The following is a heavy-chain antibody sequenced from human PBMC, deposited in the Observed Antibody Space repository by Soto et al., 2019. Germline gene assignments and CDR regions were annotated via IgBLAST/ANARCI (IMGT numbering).Heavy chain of an antibody. CDR2: IYYSGST. Sequence: PSETLSLTCTVSGGSISSSSYYWGWIRQPPGKGLEWIGSIYYSGSTYYNPSLKSRVTISGDTSKNQFSLKLSSVTAADTAVYSCARGLEIAAPRYYFDYWGQGTLVTVSS. CDR1: GGSISSSSYY. J-gene: IGHJ4*02. CDR3: ARGLEIAAPRYYFDY. V-gene: IGHV4-39*01. D-gene: IGHD6-13*01.